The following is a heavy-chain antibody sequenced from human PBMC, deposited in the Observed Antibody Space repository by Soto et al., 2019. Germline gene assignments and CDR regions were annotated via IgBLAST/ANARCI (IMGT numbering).Heavy chain of an antibody. D-gene: IGHD3-3*01. V-gene: IGHV1-46*03. Sequence: ASVKVSCKASGYTFTSYYMHWVRQAPGQGLEWMGIINPSGGSTSYAQKFQGRVTMTRDTSTSTVYMELSSLRSEDTAVYYCARVRGNYDFWSGYRRVGYMDVWGKGTTVTVSS. CDR3: ARVRGNYDFWSGYRRVGYMDV. CDR1: GYTFTSYY. CDR2: INPSGGST. J-gene: IGHJ6*03.